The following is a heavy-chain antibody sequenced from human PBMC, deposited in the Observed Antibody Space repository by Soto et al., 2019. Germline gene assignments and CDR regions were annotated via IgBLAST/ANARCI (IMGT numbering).Heavy chain of an antibody. CDR3: ERRRRGVDTFFDY. CDR2: ITNDGSST. J-gene: IGHJ4*02. Sequence: EVQLVESGGGLVQPGGSLRLSCAASGFTFSSYCMHWVRQAPGKGLVWVSGITNDGSSTNYADSVTGRFTISRDKAKNKLYRQMNSVRAEDTSVYYCERRRRGVDTFFDYWGQGTLVTVSS. V-gene: IGHV3-74*02. CDR1: GFTFSSYC. D-gene: IGHD5-18*01.